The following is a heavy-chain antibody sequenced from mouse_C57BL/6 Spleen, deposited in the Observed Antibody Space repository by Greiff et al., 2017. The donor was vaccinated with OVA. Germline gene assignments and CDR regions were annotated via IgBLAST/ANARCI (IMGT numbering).Heavy chain of an antibody. CDR3: ARNNWDSWFAY. CDR2: IHPNSGST. D-gene: IGHD4-1*01. V-gene: IGHV1-64*01. Sequence: QVQLQQPGAELVKPGASVKLSCKASGYTFTSYWMHWVKQRPGQGLEWIGMIHPNSGSTNYNEKFKSKATLTVDKSSSTAYMQLSSLTSEDSAVYYCARNNWDSWFAYWGQGTLVTVSA. CDR1: GYTFTSYW. J-gene: IGHJ3*01.